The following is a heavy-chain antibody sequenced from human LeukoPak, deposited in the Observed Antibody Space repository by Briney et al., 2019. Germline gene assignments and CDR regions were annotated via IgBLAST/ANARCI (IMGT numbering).Heavy chain of an antibody. Sequence: GASVKVSCKASGYTFTSYDINWVRQATGQGLEWMGWMNPNSGNTGYAQKFQGRVTMTRNTSISTAYMELRSLRSDDTAVYYCAREVRGLVVGATGQPFDYWGQGTLVTVSS. J-gene: IGHJ4*02. CDR3: AREVRGLVVGATGQPFDY. D-gene: IGHD1-26*01. CDR1: GYTFTSYD. V-gene: IGHV1-8*01. CDR2: MNPNSGNT.